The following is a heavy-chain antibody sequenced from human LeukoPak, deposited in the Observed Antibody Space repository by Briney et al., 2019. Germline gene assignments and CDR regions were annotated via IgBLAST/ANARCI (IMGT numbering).Heavy chain of an antibody. CDR2: IYYSGTT. CDR3: ARGVYIAASQYGY. V-gene: IGHV4-59*01. J-gene: IGHJ4*02. D-gene: IGHD6-13*01. CDR1: GGSISSYY. Sequence: SETLSLTCTVSGGSISSYYWSWIRQPPGKGLEWIGYIYYSGTTNYNPSLKSRVTISVDTSKNQFSLKLSSVTAADTAVYYCARGVYIAASQYGYWGQGTLVTVSS.